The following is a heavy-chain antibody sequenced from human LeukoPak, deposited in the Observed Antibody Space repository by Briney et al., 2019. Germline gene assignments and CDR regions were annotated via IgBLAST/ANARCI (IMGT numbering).Heavy chain of an antibody. V-gene: IGHV3-15*01. CDR3: TTRDGYNLQDYYYGMDV. Sequence: GGSLRLSCAASGITLINARMTWVRQVPGKGLEWVGRIRRKTDGGTTDYAAPVKGRFTIARDESKNTLYLQMNSLKTEDTGVYYCTTRDGYNLQDYYYGMDVWGQGTTVTVSS. D-gene: IGHD5-24*01. CDR1: GITLINAR. CDR2: IRRKTDGGTT. J-gene: IGHJ6*02.